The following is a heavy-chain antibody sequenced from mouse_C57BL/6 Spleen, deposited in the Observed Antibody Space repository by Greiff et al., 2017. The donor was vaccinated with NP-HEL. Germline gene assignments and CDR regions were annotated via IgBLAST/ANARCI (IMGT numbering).Heavy chain of an antibody. D-gene: IGHD1-1*01. CDR1: GYTFTSYW. J-gene: IGHJ2*01. V-gene: IGHV1-55*01. Sequence: VQLQQPGAELVKPGASVKMSCKASGYTFTSYWITWVKQRPGQGLEWIGDIYPGSGSTNYNEKFKSKATLTVDTSSSTAYMQLSSLTSEDSAVYYCARKGNYYGSECYFDYWGQGTTLTVSS. CDR2: IYPGSGST. CDR3: ARKGNYYGSECYFDY.